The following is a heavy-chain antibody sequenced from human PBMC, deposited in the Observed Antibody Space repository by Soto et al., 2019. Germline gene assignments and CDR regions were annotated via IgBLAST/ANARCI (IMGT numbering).Heavy chain of an antibody. CDR1: GYTFTSYA. CDR2: INAGNGNT. CDR3: ARGPLGVVIILMEF. D-gene: IGHD3-3*01. J-gene: IGHJ4*02. V-gene: IGHV1-3*01. Sequence: ASVKVSCKASGYTFTSYAMHWVRQAPGQRLEWMGWINAGNGNTKYSQKFQGRVTITRDTSASTAYMELSSLRSEDTAVYYCARGPLGVVIILMEFWGQGTLVTVSS.